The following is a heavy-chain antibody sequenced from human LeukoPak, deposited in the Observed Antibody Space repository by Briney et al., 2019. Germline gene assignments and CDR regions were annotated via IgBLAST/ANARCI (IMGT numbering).Heavy chain of an antibody. CDR3: ARDSDCGGDCHYFDP. CDR1: GFTFSDYY. D-gene: IGHD2-21*01. CDR2: ISSSGSTI. Sequence: PGGSLRLSCAASGFTFSDYYMSWIRQAPGKGLEWVSYISSSGSTIYYADSVKGRFTISRDNAKNSLYLQMNSLRAEDTAVYYCARDSDCGGDCHYFDPWGQGTLVTVSS. V-gene: IGHV3-11*04. J-gene: IGHJ5*02.